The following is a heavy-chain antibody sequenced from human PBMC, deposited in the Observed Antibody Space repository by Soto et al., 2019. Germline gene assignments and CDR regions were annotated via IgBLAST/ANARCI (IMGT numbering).Heavy chain of an antibody. Sequence: PSETLSLTCIVSGGSISSYHWSWIRQPPGKGLEWIGYIYYSGTTNYNPSLESRVTISIDTSKNQFSLRLSSVTAADTAVYYCARDRAVLGYYYYMDVWGKWTTVTVSS. V-gene: IGHV4-59*01. D-gene: IGHD1-20*01. CDR1: GGSISSYH. J-gene: IGHJ6*03. CDR3: ARDRAVLGYYYYMDV. CDR2: IYYSGTT.